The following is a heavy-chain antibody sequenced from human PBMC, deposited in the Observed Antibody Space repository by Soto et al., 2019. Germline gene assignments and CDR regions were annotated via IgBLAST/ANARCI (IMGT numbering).Heavy chain of an antibody. CDR1: GFTFSTYA. CDR3: AKETLSYDIFTGTHNWFDP. D-gene: IGHD3-9*01. V-gene: IGHV3-23*01. Sequence: GGSLRLSCAASGFTFSTYAMNWVRQAQGKGLEWVSGISDSGGSTYYTDSVKGRFTISRDNAKNTLYLQMNSLRAEDTALYYCAKETLSYDIFTGTHNWFDPWGQGTLVTVSS. J-gene: IGHJ5*02. CDR2: ISDSGGST.